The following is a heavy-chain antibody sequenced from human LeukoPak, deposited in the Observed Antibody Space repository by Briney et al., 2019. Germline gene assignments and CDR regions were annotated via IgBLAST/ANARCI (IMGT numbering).Heavy chain of an antibody. CDR1: GGSISSYY. D-gene: IGHD6-6*01. V-gene: IGHV4-59*08. CDR3: ARHGIGEYGY. CDR2: IYYSGST. Sequence: PSETLSLTCTVSGGSISSYYWSWIRQPPGKGLEWIGYIYYSGSTYYNPSLKSRVTISVDTSKNQFSLKLSSVTAADTAVYYCARHGIGEYGYWGQGTLVTVSS. J-gene: IGHJ4*02.